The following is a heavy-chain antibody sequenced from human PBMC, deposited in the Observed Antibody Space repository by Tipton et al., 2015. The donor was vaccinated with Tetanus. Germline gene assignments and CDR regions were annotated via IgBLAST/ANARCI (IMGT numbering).Heavy chain of an antibody. CDR3: ARVSSSGTWFDP. D-gene: IGHD3-22*01. CDR1: GGSVSSGSYY. J-gene: IGHJ5*02. Sequence: TLSLTCTVSGGSVSSGSYYWSWIRQPPGKGLEWIGYIYYSGSTNYNPSLKSRVTISVDTSKNQFSLKLSSVTAADTAVYYCARVSSSGTWFDPWGQGTLVTVSS. V-gene: IGHV4-61*01. CDR2: IYYSGST.